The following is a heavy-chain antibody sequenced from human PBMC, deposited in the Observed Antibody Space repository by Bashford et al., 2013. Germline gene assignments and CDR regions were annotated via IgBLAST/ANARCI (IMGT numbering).Heavy chain of an antibody. CDR3: ARANLYSSGWSTGNFDY. J-gene: IGHJ4*02. CDR2: IWYDGSNK. Sequence: GGSLRLSCAASGFTFSSYGMHWVRQAPGKGLEWVAVIWYDGSNKYYADSVKGRFTISRDNSKNTLYLQMNSLRAEDTAVYYCARANLYSSGWSTGNFDYWGQGTLVTVSS. CDR1: GFTFSSYG. V-gene: IGHV3-33*01. D-gene: IGHD6-19*01.